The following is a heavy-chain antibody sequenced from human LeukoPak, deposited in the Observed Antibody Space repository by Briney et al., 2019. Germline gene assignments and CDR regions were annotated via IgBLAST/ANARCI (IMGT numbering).Heavy chain of an antibody. CDR2: FIPFFGTA. V-gene: IGHV1-69*01. J-gene: IGHJ4*02. Sequence: GSSVKVSCKGSGDTFTSNGISWVGQAPGQGLEWVGGFIPFFGTAIYAQNFQARVTITADESTRTAYMELSSLRSEDTAVYYCATGYCSSTSCRYFDYWGQGTLVTVSS. CDR3: ATGYCSSTSCRYFDY. CDR1: GDTFTSNG. D-gene: IGHD2-2*01.